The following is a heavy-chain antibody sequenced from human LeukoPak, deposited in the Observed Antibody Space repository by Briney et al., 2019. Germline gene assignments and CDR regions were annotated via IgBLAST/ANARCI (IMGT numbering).Heavy chain of an antibody. CDR1: GFTFSSYS. V-gene: IGHV3-21*01. Sequence: GGSLRLSCAASGFTFSSYSMNWVRQAPGKGLEWVSSISSSSSYIYYADSVKGRFTISRDNAKNSLYLHMNSLRAEDTAVYYCARENEDTAMVTGTIDYWGQGTLVTVSS. J-gene: IGHJ4*02. D-gene: IGHD5-18*01. CDR2: ISSSSSYI. CDR3: ARENEDTAMVTGTIDY.